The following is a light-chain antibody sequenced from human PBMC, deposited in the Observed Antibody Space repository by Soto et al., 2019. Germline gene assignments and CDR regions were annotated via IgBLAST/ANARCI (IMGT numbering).Light chain of an antibody. J-gene: IGKJ4*01. CDR3: QQRSKWVT. Sequence: ESVTGQSPSTLSVSPAERATLSCRASQSVSTNLAWYQQKPGQAPRLLIYGASTRATGIPARFSGSGSGTEFTLTISSLQSEDFAVYYCQQRSKWVTFGRGTKVDIK. CDR1: QSVSTN. V-gene: IGKV3-15*01. CDR2: GAS.